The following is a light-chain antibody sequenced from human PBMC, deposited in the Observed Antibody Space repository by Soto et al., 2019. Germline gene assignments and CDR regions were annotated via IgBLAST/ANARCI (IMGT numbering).Light chain of an antibody. J-gene: IGKJ5*01. V-gene: IGKV3-20*01. Sequence: VLTQSPGTLSLSPGERATLSCRASQSVSSRLAWYQHKSGQAPRLLISGASRRATGIPDRFSGSGSGTDFTLTISRPEPEDFALYYCQHYYGTSPISFGQGTRLEIK. CDR3: QHYYGTSPIS. CDR1: QSVSSR. CDR2: GAS.